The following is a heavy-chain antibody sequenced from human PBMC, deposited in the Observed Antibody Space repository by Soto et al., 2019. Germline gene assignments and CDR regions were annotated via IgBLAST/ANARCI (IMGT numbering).Heavy chain of an antibody. CDR1: GGSFSGYY. CDR2: INHSGST. V-gene: IGHV4-34*01. D-gene: IGHD3-3*01. Sequence: QVQLQQWGAGLLKPSETLSLTCAVYGGSFSGYYWSWIRQPPGKGLEWIGEINHSGSTNYNPSLKSRVTISVDTSKNQFPLKLSSVFVADPAENYCARVAALYDFWSAYYTKRGAFDIWGQGTMVTVSS. CDR3: ARVAALYDFWSAYYTKRGAFDI. J-gene: IGHJ3*02.